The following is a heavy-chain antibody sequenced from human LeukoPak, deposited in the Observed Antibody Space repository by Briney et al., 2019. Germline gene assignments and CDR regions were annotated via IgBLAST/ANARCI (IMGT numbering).Heavy chain of an antibody. CDR1: GFTFSSYS. J-gene: IGHJ4*02. V-gene: IGHV3-21*01. Sequence: GGSLRLSCAASGFTFSSYSMNWVRQAPGKGLEWVSSISSSSSYIYYADSVKGRFTISRDNAKNSLYLQMNSLRAEDTAVYYCARDRYGYCSSTSCYVSVWPDGFLDYWGQGTLVTVSS. D-gene: IGHD2-2*03. CDR2: ISSSSSYI. CDR3: ARDRYGYCSSTSCYVSVWPDGFLDY.